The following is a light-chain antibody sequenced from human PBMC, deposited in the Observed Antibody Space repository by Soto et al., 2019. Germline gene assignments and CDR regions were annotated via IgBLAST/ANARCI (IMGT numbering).Light chain of an antibody. CDR2: GAS. J-gene: IGKJ1*01. Sequence: EIVLTQSPGTLSLSPGERATLSCRASQSISSSHLAWYQQKPGQAPRLLIYGASSRATGVPDRFSGSGSGTDFTVTISRLEPEDFAVYYCHQYSQSPPWKFGQGTKVEIK. CDR3: HQYSQSPPWK. V-gene: IGKV3-20*01. CDR1: QSISSSH.